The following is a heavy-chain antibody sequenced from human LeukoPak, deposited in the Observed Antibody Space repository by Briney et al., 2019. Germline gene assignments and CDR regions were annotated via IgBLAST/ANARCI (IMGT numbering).Heavy chain of an antibody. V-gene: IGHV3-30-3*01. J-gene: IGHJ4*02. D-gene: IGHD4-11*01. Sequence: GGSLRLSCAASGFTFSSYAMHWVRQAPGKGLEWVAVISYDGSNKYYADSVKGRFTISRDNSKNTLYLQMNSLRAEDTAVYYCARGMTVIPDYWGQGTLATVSS. CDR1: GFTFSSYA. CDR3: ARGMTVIPDY. CDR2: ISYDGSNK.